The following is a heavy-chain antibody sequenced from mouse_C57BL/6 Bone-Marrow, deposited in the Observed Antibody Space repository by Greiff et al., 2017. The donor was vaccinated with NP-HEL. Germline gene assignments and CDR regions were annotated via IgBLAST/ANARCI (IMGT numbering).Heavy chain of an antibody. D-gene: IGHD1-1*01. V-gene: IGHV10-1*01. CDR1: GFSFNTYA. J-gene: IGHJ2*01. CDR2: IRSKSNNYAT. Sequence: GGGLVQPKGSLNLSCAASGFSFNTYAMNWVRQAPGKGLEWVARIRSKSNNYATYYADSVIDRFTISRDDSESMLYLQMNNLKTENTAVYYCVRHSYGSSCPNYFDYWGQGTTLTVSS. CDR3: VRHSYGSSCPNYFDY.